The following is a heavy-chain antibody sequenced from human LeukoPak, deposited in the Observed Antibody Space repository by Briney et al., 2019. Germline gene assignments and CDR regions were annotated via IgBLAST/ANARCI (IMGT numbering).Heavy chain of an antibody. D-gene: IGHD2-15*01. Sequence: GRSLRLSCAASGFTFSSYGMHWVRQAPGKGLERVAVISYDGSNKYYADSVRGRFTISRDNSKNTLYPQMNSLRAEDTAVYYCAKDWGVVVVAATYFDYWGQGTLVTVSS. J-gene: IGHJ4*02. V-gene: IGHV3-30*18. CDR2: ISYDGSNK. CDR3: AKDWGVVVVAATYFDY. CDR1: GFTFSSYG.